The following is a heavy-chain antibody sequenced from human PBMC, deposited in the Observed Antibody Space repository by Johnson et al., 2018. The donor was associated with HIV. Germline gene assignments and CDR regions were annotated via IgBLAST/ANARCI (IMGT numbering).Heavy chain of an antibody. CDR3: VCLRVSLSAFDI. V-gene: IGHV3-11*04. CDR2: ISSSGSTI. J-gene: IGHJ3*02. CDR1: GFTFSDYY. Sequence: QVQLVESGGGLVKPGGSLRLSCAASGFTFSDYYMSWIRQAPGRGLEWVSHISSSGSTIYYADSVKGRFTISRDNAKNSLYLQMNSLRAEDTAVYYSVCLRVSLSAFDIWGQGTMVIVSS. D-gene: IGHD2-21*01.